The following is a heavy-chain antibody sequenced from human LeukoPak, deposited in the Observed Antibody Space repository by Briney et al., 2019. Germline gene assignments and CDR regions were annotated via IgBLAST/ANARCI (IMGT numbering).Heavy chain of an antibody. CDR2: IWYDGSNQ. Sequence: GGSLRLSCAASGSTLSSYGMPWLRQAPGKGPEWVAVIWYDGSNQYYSDSVRGRFTISKDNSKNTLYLQMNSLRVEDTAVYYCARDVEGGYPYYYYGLDAWGQGTTVTVSS. D-gene: IGHD5-24*01. V-gene: IGHV3-33*01. CDR1: GSTLSSYG. J-gene: IGHJ6*02. CDR3: ARDVEGGYPYYYYGLDA.